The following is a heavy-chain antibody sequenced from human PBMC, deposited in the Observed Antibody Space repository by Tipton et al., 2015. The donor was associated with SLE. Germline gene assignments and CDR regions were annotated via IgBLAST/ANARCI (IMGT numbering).Heavy chain of an antibody. CDR1: GGSFSGYS. D-gene: IGHD4-11*01. Sequence: TLSLTCAVYGGSFSGYSWSWIRQSPGKGLEWIGEINHSGSTNYNPSLKSRVTILVDTSKNQFSLKLSSVTAADTAVYYCARALSYSNYWRYWGQGTLVTVSS. CDR2: INHSGST. J-gene: IGHJ4*02. CDR3: ARALSYSNYWRY. V-gene: IGHV4-34*01.